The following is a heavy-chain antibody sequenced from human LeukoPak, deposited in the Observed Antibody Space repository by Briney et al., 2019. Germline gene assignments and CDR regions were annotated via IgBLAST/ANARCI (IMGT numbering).Heavy chain of an antibody. V-gene: IGHV3-23*01. Sequence: GGPLRPSCAASGFTFSNHAMSWVRQTPGKGLQWISVISGSGRTAEYADSVKGRFTISRDNSKNTLSLQMNSLRVEDTAIYYCVKNVVVKRYIDYWGQGTLVTVSS. CDR2: ISGSGRTA. D-gene: IGHD2-15*01. CDR3: VKNVVVKRYIDY. J-gene: IGHJ4*02. CDR1: GFTFSNHA.